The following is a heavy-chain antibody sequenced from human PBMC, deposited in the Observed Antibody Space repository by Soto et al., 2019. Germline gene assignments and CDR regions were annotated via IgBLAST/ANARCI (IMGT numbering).Heavy chain of an antibody. D-gene: IGHD3-3*01. V-gene: IGHV4-34*01. J-gene: IGHJ4*02. Sequence: PSETLSLTCAVFGASLSDNYWSWIRQPPGKGLEWIGEINHSGNSNYNPSLKSRVTISVDTSKSQVSLKLRSVTAADTAVYYCARGRGDLDYWGQGSQVT. CDR3: ARGRGDLDY. CDR2: INHSGNS. CDR1: GASLSDNY.